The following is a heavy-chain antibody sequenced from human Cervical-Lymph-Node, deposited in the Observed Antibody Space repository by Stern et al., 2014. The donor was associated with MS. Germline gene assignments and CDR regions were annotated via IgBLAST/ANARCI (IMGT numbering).Heavy chain of an antibody. J-gene: IGHJ6*02. V-gene: IGHV4-4*02. D-gene: IGHD4-17*01. CDR2: IYHSGST. CDR1: GASISSNNW. CDR3: ARDDDYGDENAMDV. Sequence: QVQLQESGPGLVKPSGTLSLTCAVSGASISSNNWWSWVRQPPGKGLEWIGEIYHSGSTNYNPSLKSRVTISVDKSKNQVSLRLSSVTAADTAVYYCARDDDYGDENAMDVWGQGTTVTVS.